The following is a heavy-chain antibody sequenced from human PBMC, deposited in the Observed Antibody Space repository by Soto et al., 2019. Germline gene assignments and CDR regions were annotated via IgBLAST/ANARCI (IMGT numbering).Heavy chain of an antibody. D-gene: IGHD3-16*01. Sequence: ASVKVSCKASGYTFSDYDINWVRQAAGRGLEWMGWMNPYSGNTGYAQKFQGRVTMTTDTSITTAYLELSSLTFEDTAIYYCARGRFRRTWFDPWGQGTLVTVSS. V-gene: IGHV1-8*01. J-gene: IGHJ5*02. CDR3: ARGRFRRTWFDP. CDR1: GYTFSDYD. CDR2: MNPYSGNT.